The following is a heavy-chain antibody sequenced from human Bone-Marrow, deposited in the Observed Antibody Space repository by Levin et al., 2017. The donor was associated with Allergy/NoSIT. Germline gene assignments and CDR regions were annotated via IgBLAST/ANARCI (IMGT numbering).Heavy chain of an antibody. Sequence: ASVKVSCKASGYAFTTYSMYWVRQAPGQGLEWMGWSIPKTGGAKYVQKFQGRVTMTRDTSIKTAYMELTRLKSDDTAVYYCARGEAPYSFWYYPLDLWGQGTTVAVSS. V-gene: IGHV1-2*02. CDR1: GYAFTTYS. D-gene: IGHD3-10*01. CDR3: ARGEAPYSFWYYPLDL. J-gene: IGHJ6*02. CDR2: SIPKTGGA.